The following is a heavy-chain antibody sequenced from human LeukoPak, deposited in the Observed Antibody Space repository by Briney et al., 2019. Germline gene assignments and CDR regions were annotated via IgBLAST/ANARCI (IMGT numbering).Heavy chain of an antibody. V-gene: IGHV1-46*01. CDR1: GYTFTSYY. D-gene: IGHD2-2*01. CDR3: AREGRVPAAMRGVDY. Sequence: ASVKVSCKASGYTFTSYYMHWVRQAPGQGLEWMGIINPSGGSTSYVQKFQGRVTMTRDTSTSTVYMELSSLRSEDTAVYYCAREGRVPAAMRGVDYWGQGTLVTVSS. J-gene: IGHJ4*02. CDR2: INPSGGST.